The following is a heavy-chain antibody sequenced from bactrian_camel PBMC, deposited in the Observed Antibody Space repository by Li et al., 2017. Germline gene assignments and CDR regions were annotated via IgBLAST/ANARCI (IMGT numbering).Heavy chain of an antibody. J-gene: IGHJ4*01. CDR3: EIAGLGQ. Sequence: HVQLVESGGGSVQVGGSLRLSCVFTGPSLGSYCMGWFRQPPGKEREEVASLDSSAVATYSDSVEGRFTTSRDNAKNTLYLDLADLKIEDTAMYYCEIAGLGQRGRGTQVTVS. V-gene: IGHV3S55*01. CDR1: GPSLGSYC. CDR2: LDSSAVA. D-gene: IGHD4*01.